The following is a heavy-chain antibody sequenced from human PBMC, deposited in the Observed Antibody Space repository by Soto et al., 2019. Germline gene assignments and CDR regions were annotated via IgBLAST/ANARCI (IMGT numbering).Heavy chain of an antibody. CDR2: INHSGST. J-gene: IGHJ6*02. CDR1: GGSFSCYY. V-gene: IGHV4-34*01. CDR3: ATLQXVVPAAIGHHYYYGMDV. D-gene: IGHD2-2*02. Sequence: SETLSLTCAVYGGSFSCYYWSWIRQPPGKGLEWIGEINHSGSTNYNPSLKSRVTISVDTSKNQFSLKLSSVTAADTAVYYCATLQXVVPAAIGHHYYYGMDVWGQGTTVTVSS.